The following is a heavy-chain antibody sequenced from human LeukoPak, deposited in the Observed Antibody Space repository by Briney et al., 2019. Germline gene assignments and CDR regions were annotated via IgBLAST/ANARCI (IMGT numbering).Heavy chain of an antibody. Sequence: PGGSLRLSCAAPGFTFSSYWMSWVRQAPGKGLEWVANIKQDGSEKYYVDSVEGRFTISRDNAKNSLYLQMNSLRAEDTAVYYCARAIFGVAKNKRGMDVWGQGTTVTVSS. CDR3: ARAIFGVAKNKRGMDV. CDR1: GFTFSSYW. J-gene: IGHJ6*02. D-gene: IGHD3-3*01. V-gene: IGHV3-7*01. CDR2: IKQDGSEK.